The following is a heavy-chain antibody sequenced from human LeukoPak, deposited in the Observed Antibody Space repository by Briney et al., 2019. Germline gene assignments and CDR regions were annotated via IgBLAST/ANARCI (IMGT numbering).Heavy chain of an antibody. D-gene: IGHD6-13*01. Sequence: GGSLRLSCAASGFTLTSYDMHWVRQATGKGLEWVSAIGIAGDPYYLGSVKGRFTISRENAKNSLYLQMNSLRAGDTAVYYCARDDKGDSSSWYRRVYYFDYWGQGTLVTVSS. CDR1: GFTLTSYD. V-gene: IGHV3-13*05. CDR3: ARDDKGDSSSWYRRVYYFDY. J-gene: IGHJ4*02. CDR2: IGIAGDP.